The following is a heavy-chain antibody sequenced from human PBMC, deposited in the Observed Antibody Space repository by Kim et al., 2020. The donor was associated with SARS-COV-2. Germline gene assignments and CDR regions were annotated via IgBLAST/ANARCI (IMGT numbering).Heavy chain of an antibody. CDR1: GFSLRTSGMC. V-gene: IGHV2-70*11. CDR3: ARIDPTGADCYSAAFDI. D-gene: IGHD2-21*01. Sequence: SGPTLVKPTPTLTLTCTFSGFSLRTSGMCVSWIRQPPGKALEWLARIDWDDDKYYSTSLKTRLSISKDTSKNQVVLTMTNMDPVDTATYYCARIDPTGADCYSAAFDIWGQGTKVTVSS. J-gene: IGHJ3*02. CDR2: IDWDDDK.